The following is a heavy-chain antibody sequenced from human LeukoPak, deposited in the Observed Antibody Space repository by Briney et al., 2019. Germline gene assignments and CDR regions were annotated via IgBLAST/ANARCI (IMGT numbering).Heavy chain of an antibody. J-gene: IGHJ3*02. CDR3: ARVGYSSSWTEDAFDI. CDR1: GFTVSSNY. V-gene: IGHV3-53*01. Sequence: GGSLRLSCAASGFTVSSNYMSWVRQAPGKGLEWVSVIYSGGSTYYADSVKGRFTISRDNSKNTLCLQMNSLRAEDTAVYYCARVGYSSSWTEDAFDIWGQGTMVTVSS. CDR2: IYSGGST. D-gene: IGHD6-13*01.